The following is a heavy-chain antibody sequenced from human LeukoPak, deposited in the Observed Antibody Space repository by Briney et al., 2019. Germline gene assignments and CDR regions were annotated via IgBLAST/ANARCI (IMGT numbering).Heavy chain of an antibody. CDR2: ISAYNGNT. V-gene: IGHV1-18*01. D-gene: IGHD4-17*01. Sequence: GASVKVSCKASGYTFTSYGISWVRQAPGQGLEWMGWISAYNGNTNYAQKLQGRVTMTTDTSTSTAYMELRSLRSDDTAVYYCARDALYGDYVWFDPWRQGTLVTVSS. CDR3: ARDALYGDYVWFDP. J-gene: IGHJ5*02. CDR1: GYTFTSYG.